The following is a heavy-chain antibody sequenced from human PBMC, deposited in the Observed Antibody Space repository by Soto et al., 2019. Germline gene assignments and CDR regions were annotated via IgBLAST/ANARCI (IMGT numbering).Heavy chain of an antibody. V-gene: IGHV1-69*01. CDR1: GGTFSSYA. Sequence: QVQLVQSGAEVKKPGSSVKVSCKASGGTFSSYAISWVRQAPGQGLEWMGGIIPIFGTANYAQKFQGRVTITADESTSTAYMELSSLRSEDTAVYYCARGAAVACTPDDYYGMDVWGQGTTVTVSS. J-gene: IGHJ6*02. CDR2: IIPIFGTA. D-gene: IGHD6-19*01. CDR3: ARGAAVACTPDDYYGMDV.